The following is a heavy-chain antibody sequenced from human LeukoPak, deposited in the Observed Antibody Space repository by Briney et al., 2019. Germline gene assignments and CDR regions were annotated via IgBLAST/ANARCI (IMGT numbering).Heavy chain of an antibody. V-gene: IGHV3-48*03. CDR2: ISSSGSTI. Sequence: PGGSLRLSCAASGFTFSSYEMNWVRQAPGKGLEWVSYISSSGSTIYYADSVKGRFTISRDNAKNSLYLQMNSLRAEDTAVYYCARGRGRYCSGGSCYEIQNDAFDIWGQGTMVTVSS. D-gene: IGHD2-15*01. CDR1: GFTFSSYE. CDR3: ARGRGRYCSGGSCYEIQNDAFDI. J-gene: IGHJ3*02.